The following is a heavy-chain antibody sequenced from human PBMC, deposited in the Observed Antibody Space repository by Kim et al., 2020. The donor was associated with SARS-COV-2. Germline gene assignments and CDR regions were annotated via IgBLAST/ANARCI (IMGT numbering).Heavy chain of an antibody. CDR3: ATDVNYYDSSGYPYAFDI. D-gene: IGHD3-22*01. CDR1: GGTFSSYA. J-gene: IGHJ3*02. Sequence: SVKVSCKASGGTFSSYAISWVRQAPGQGLEWMGGIIPIFGTANYAQKFQGRVTITADKSTSTSYMELSSLRSEDTAIYVCATDVNYYDSSGYPYAFDIWGHGTKVTGCS. CDR2: IIPIFGTA. V-gene: IGHV1-69*06.